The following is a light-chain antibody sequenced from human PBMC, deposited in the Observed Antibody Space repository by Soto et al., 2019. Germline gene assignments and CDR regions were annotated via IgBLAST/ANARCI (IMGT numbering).Light chain of an antibody. V-gene: IGKV3-20*01. CDR2: GAS. J-gene: IGKJ5*01. CDR1: QSVSSSY. CDR3: QQYGSSPSPIT. Sequence: EIVLTQSPGTLSLSPGERATLSCRASQSVSSSYLAWYQQKPGQAPRLLIYGASSRATGIPDRFSGSGSGTDVTLTISRLEPEDFAVYYCQQYGSSPSPITFGQGTRLEIK.